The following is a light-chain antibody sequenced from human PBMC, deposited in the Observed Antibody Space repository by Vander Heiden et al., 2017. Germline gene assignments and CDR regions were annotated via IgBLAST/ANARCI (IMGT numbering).Light chain of an antibody. J-gene: IGLJ2*01. CDR2: SDR. CDR3: QGWDRSSDNMGV. Sequence: SYELAQPHSGSVATAQMARITCGGNKIGSNAVHWYQQKPGQDSKSDRSRPSGMPERLSGTNPGNTATLTISRIEAGDEAEYCCQGWDRSSDNMGVFGGGTKLTVL. CDR1: KIGSNA. V-gene: IGLV3-12*02.